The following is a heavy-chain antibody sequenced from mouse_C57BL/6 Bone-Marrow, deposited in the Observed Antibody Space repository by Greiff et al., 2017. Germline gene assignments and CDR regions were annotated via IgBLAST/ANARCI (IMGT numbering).Heavy chain of an antibody. CDR1: GYTFTSYW. V-gene: IGHV1-64*01. Sequence: QVQLQQPGAELVKPGASVKLSCKASGYTFTSYWMHWVKQRPGQGLEWIGMIHPNSGSTNYNEKFKSKATLTVDKSSSTAYMQLSSLTSEDSAVYYCARRASTGVAPFDYWGQGTTLTVSS. D-gene: IGHD1-1*01. CDR2: IHPNSGST. J-gene: IGHJ2*01. CDR3: ARRASTGVAPFDY.